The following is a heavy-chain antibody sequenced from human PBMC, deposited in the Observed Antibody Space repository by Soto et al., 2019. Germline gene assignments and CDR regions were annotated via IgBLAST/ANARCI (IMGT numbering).Heavy chain of an antibody. D-gene: IGHD1-1*01. CDR2: VHYSGGT. J-gene: IGHJ4*02. Sequence: SETLSLTCAVSSGSVSNNNWLSWVRQSPGKGLEWIGEVHYSGGTNYNPSLESRVTISVDKSKNEFSLKLNSVTAADTAMYYCTKNAAYALDYWGQGTLVTVSS. CDR1: SGSVSNNNW. CDR3: TKNAAYALDY. V-gene: IGHV4-4*02.